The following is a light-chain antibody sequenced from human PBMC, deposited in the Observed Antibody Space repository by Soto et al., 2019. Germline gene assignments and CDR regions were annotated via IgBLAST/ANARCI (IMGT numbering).Light chain of an antibody. CDR2: RVS. CDR3: MQGTHWLYT. Sequence: DVVMTQSPLSLPVTLGQAASISCRSSQSLVHSDGNTYLNWFHQRPGQSPRRLIYRVSERDSGVPDRFSGSGSGTAFTLNISRVEAEDIGVYYCMQGTHWLYTFGQGTKLEI. J-gene: IGKJ2*01. V-gene: IGKV2-30*02. CDR1: QSLVHSDGNTY.